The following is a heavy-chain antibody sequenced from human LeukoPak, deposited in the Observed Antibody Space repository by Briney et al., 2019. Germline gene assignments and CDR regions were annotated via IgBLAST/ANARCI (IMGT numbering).Heavy chain of an antibody. J-gene: IGHJ4*02. CDR1: GFIFSDYY. V-gene: IGHV3-11*06. CDR2: ISGSGSDT. Sequence: GGSLRLSCAASGFIFSDYYMTWIRQAPGKGLEWLSYISGSGSDTNYADSVKGRFTTSRDNAKNSLYLQMNSVRAEDRAVYYCARVGSIAAAGTPDYWGQGTLVTVSS. D-gene: IGHD6-13*01. CDR3: ARVGSIAAAGTPDY.